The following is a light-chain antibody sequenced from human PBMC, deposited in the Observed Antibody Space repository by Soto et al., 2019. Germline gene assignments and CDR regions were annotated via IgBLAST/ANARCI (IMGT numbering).Light chain of an antibody. J-gene: IGKJ4*01. CDR2: KAS. Sequence: DIQMTQSPSTLSASVGDRVTITCRASQSVSSWLAWYQQKPGKVPKLLIYKASTLESGVPSRFSGSGSGTEFTLTISSLQPDYFATYYCQQYNSNPLTFGGGTKVEIK. CDR3: QQYNSNPLT. V-gene: IGKV1-5*03. CDR1: QSVSSW.